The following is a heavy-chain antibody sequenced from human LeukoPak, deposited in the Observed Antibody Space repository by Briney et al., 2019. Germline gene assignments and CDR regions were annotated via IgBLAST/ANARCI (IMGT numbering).Heavy chain of an antibody. CDR1: GYTFTGYY. CDR3: ARAVRVKVYYDSSGYLFPYFDY. J-gene: IGHJ4*02. CDR2: INPNSGGT. Sequence: ASVKVSCKASGYTFTGYYMHWVRQAPGQGLEWMGWINPNSGGTNYAQKFQGRVTMTRDTSISTAYMELSRLRSDDTAVYYCARAVRVKVYYDSSGYLFPYFDYWGQGTLVTVSS. V-gene: IGHV1-2*02. D-gene: IGHD3-22*01.